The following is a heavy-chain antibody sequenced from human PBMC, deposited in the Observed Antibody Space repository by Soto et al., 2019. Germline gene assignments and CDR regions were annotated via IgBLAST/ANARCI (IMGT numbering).Heavy chain of an antibody. J-gene: IGHJ4*02. D-gene: IGHD6-13*01. CDR3: ARRTSSWAFDS. CDR1: GFTFSSYA. V-gene: IGHV3-23*01. CDR2: ISGSGGST. Sequence: EVQLLESGGGLVQPGGSLRLSCAASGFTFSSYAMSWVRQAPGKGLEWVSAISGSGGSTYYADSVKGRFTFSRDNSKNTLSLQMNSLGAEDTAVYYCARRTSSWAFDSWGQGTLVTVSS.